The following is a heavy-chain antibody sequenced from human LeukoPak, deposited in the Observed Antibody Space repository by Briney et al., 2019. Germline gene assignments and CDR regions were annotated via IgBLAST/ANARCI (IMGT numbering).Heavy chain of an antibody. D-gene: IGHD2-21*01. CDR1: GFIFSSYA. CDR3: ARDIPPDY. CDR2: ISYDGSNK. J-gene: IGHJ4*02. V-gene: IGHV3-30*01. Sequence: GRSLRLSCAASGFIFSSYAMHWVRQAPGKGLEWVAVISYDGSNKYYADSVKGRFTISRDNSKNTLYLQMNSLRAEDTAVYYCARDIPPDYWGQGTLVTVSS.